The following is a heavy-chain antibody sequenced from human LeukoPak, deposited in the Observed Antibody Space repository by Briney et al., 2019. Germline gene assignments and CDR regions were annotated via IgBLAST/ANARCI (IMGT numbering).Heavy chain of an antibody. CDR2: IFYSGRT. V-gene: IGHV4-39*07. CDR3: ARGRIARLPYFDY. J-gene: IGHJ4*02. CDR1: GGSISSINYY. D-gene: IGHD5-18*01. Sequence: SETLSLTCTVSGGSISSINYYWGWIRQPPGKGLGCIGSIFYSGRTYYNPSLKSRVTISVDTSKNQFSLKLSSVTAADTAVYYCARGRIARLPYFDYWGQGTLVTVSS.